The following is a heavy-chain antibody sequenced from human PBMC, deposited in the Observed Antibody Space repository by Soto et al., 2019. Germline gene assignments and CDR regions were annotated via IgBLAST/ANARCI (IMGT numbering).Heavy chain of an antibody. Sequence: QVQLVQSGAEVKKPGSSVKVSCKASGGTFSSYAISWVRQAPGQGLEWMGGIIPIFGTANYAQKFQGRVTITADESTRTAYLELSSLRYEYTAVYYCARGGYSYGYGTFFDNWGQGTLVTVSS. D-gene: IGHD5-18*01. CDR2: IIPIFGTA. CDR3: ARGGYSYGYGTFFDN. V-gene: IGHV1-69*01. CDR1: GGTFSSYA. J-gene: IGHJ4*02.